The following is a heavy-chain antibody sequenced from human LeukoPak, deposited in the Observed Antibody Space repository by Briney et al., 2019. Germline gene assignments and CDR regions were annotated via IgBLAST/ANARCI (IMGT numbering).Heavy chain of an antibody. V-gene: IGHV3-11*04. Sequence: GGSLRLSCAASGFTFSDYYMSWIRQAPGKGLEWVSYINSSGSTIYYADSVKGRFTISRDNAKNSLYLQMNSLRAEGTAVYYCARGRWLVLVSFDYWGQGTLVTVSS. CDR2: INSSGSTI. CDR1: GFTFSDYY. CDR3: ARGRWLVLVSFDY. D-gene: IGHD6-19*01. J-gene: IGHJ4*02.